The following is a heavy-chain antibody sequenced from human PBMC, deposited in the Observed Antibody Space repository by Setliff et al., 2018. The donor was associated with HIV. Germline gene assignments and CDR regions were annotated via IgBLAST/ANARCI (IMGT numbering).Heavy chain of an antibody. CDR3: ARASIELEQPRDAREYYFDY. CDR2: IIPIFGTA. Sequence: GASVKVSCKASGGTFSSYAISWVRQAPGQGLEWMGGIIPIFGTANYAQKFQGRVTITADESTSTAYMELSSLRSEDTAVYYCARASIELEQPRDAREYYFDYWGQGTLVTVSS. V-gene: IGHV1-69*13. CDR1: GGTFSSYA. J-gene: IGHJ4*02. D-gene: IGHD5-18*01.